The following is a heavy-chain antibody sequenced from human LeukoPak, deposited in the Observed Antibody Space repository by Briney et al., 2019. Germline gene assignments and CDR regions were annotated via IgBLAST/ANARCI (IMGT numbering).Heavy chain of an antibody. CDR3: ASGRLLWFGERPLGGMDV. J-gene: IGHJ6*02. V-gene: IGHV1-3*01. D-gene: IGHD3-10*01. CDR2: INAGNGNT. CDR1: GYTFTSYA. Sequence: GASVKVSCKASGYTFTSYAMHWVRQAPGQRLEWMGWINAGNGNTKYSQKFQGRVTITRDTSASTAYMELSSLRSEDTAVYYCASGRLLWFGERPLGGMDVWGQGTTVTVSS.